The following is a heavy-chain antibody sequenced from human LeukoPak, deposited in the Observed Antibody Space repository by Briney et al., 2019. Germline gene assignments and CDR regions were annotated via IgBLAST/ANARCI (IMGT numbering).Heavy chain of an antibody. D-gene: IGHD3-22*01. CDR2: IYYSGST. Sequence: SGTLSLTCAVSGGSISSSNWWSWVRQPPGKGLEWIGYIYYSGSTNYNPSLKSRVTISVDTSKNQFSLKLSSVTAADTAVYYCARAGYYDSPFDYWGQGTLVTVSS. V-gene: IGHV4-4*02. J-gene: IGHJ4*02. CDR3: ARAGYYDSPFDY. CDR1: GGSISSSNW.